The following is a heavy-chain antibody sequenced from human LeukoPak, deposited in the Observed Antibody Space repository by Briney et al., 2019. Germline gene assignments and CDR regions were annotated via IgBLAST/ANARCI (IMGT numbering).Heavy chain of an antibody. CDR2: IYTSGST. D-gene: IGHD5-24*01. CDR3: AREGDGYNPHYFDY. V-gene: IGHV4-4*07. CDR1: GGSISSYY. J-gene: IGHJ4*02. Sequence: SETLSLTCTVSGGSISSYYWSWIRQPAGKGLEWIGRIYTSGSTNYNPSLKSRVTMSVDTSKNQFSLKLSSVTAADTAVYYCAREGDGYNPHYFDYWGQGTLVTVSS.